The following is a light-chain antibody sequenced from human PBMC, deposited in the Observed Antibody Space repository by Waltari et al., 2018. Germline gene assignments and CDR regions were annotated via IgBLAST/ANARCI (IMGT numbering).Light chain of an antibody. J-gene: IGLJ1*01. V-gene: IGLV1-44*01. Sequence: QSVLTRPPSASAPPGQMVTITCAARNSNLRRSTVTWTQQLPATDPKLLMYKNNQRPSGVPDRFSGSKSGTSASLAISGLQSEDEADYYCAAWDDSLNGLYVFGTGTKVTVL. CDR2: KNN. CDR3: AAWDDSLNGLYV. CDR1: NSNLRRST.